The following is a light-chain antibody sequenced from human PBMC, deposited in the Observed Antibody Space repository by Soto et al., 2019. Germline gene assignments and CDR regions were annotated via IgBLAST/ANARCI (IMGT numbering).Light chain of an antibody. Sequence: EIVLTQSPGTLSLSPGERATLSCRASQTISNNYLAWYQQKPGQAPRLLIYGASSRATGIPDRFSGSGSGTDFTLTVSRLEPEDFAVYYCQQCGRSPPAAWTFGQGTKVEIK. J-gene: IGKJ1*01. V-gene: IGKV3-20*01. CDR1: QTISNNY. CDR3: QQCGRSPPAAWT. CDR2: GAS.